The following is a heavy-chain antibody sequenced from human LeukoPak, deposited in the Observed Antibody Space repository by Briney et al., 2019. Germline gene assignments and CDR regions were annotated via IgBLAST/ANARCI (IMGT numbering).Heavy chain of an antibody. CDR2: IYHSGST. CDR1: GYSISSGYY. V-gene: IGHV4-38-2*02. D-gene: IGHD2-15*01. J-gene: IGHJ4*02. CDR3: ASAVGYCSGGSCSVPDY. Sequence: PSETLSLTCTVSGYSISSGYYWGWIRQPPGKGLEWIGSIYHSGSTYYNPSLKSRVTISVDTSKNQFSLKLSSVTAADTAVYYCASAVGYCSGGSCSVPDYWGQGTLVTVSS.